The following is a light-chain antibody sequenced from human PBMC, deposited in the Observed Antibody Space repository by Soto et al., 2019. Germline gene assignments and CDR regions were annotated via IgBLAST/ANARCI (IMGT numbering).Light chain of an antibody. CDR1: QGISSY. V-gene: IGKV1-8*01. J-gene: IGKJ4*01. CDR2: AAS. CDR3: QQYYSYPFT. Sequence: AIRMTQSPSSLSSSTGDRVTITFRASQGISSYLAWYQQKPGKAPKLLIYAASTLQSGVPSRFSGSGSGTDFTLTISCLQSEDFATYYCQQYYSYPFTFGGGTKVDI.